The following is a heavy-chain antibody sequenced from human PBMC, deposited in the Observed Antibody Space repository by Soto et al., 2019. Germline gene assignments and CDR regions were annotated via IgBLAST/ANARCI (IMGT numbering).Heavy chain of an antibody. J-gene: IGHJ6*02. CDR1: GYTFTSYG. V-gene: IGHV1-18*01. CDR3: ARDRNSWGSWFYYYYYGMDV. CDR2: ISAYNGNT. D-gene: IGHD6-13*01. Sequence: QVQLVQSGAEVKKPGASVKVSCKVSGYTFTSYGISWVRQAPGQGLEWMGWISAYNGNTNYAQKLQGRVTMTTDTSTSTAYMELRSLRSDDTAVYYCARDRNSWGSWFYYYYYGMDVWGQGTTVTVSS.